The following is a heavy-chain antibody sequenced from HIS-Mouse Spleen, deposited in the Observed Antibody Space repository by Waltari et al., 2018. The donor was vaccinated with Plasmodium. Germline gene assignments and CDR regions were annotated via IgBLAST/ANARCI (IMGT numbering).Heavy chain of an antibody. CDR2: IISVSSYI. CDR3: AREDILTGYYNDYWYFDL. Sequence: EVQLVESGGGLVKPGGSLRLSCAASGFTFSSYRLNWVRQDPGKGREWVSSIISVSSYIYYADSVKGRFTISRDNAKNSLYLQMNSLRAEDTAVYYCAREDILTGYYNDYWYFDLWGRGSLVTVSS. CDR1: GFTFSSYR. D-gene: IGHD3-9*01. V-gene: IGHV3-21*01. J-gene: IGHJ2*01.